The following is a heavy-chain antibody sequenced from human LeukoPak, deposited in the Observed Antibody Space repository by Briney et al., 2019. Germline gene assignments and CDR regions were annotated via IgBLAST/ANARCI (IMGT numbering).Heavy chain of an antibody. Sequence: PSETLSLTCTVSGGSICSGGYYCSWIRQHPGKGLEWIGYIYYSGSTYYNPSLKGRVTISVDTSKNQFSLKLSSVTAADTAVYYCARVGELEPFDYWGQGTLVTVSS. CDR2: IYYSGST. V-gene: IGHV4-31*03. CDR3: ARVGELEPFDY. J-gene: IGHJ4*02. CDR1: GGSICSGGYY. D-gene: IGHD1-1*01.